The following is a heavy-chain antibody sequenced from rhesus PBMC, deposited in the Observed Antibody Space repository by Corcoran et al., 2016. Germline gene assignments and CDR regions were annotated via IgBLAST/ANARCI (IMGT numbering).Heavy chain of an antibody. V-gene: IGHV4-73*01. J-gene: IGHJ4*01. D-gene: IGHD6-43*01. CDR2: IDGNRAST. CDR3: ARVDSSSYGFLGRIFDY. CDR1: GGSISGYYY. Sequence: QVKLQQWGEGLVKPSETLSLTCAVYGGSISGYYYWSWIRQAPGKGLEWIGNIDGNRASTNHTPSLTNRFTSSKDTSKNQFSLKLSSVTAADTAVYYCARVDSSSYGFLGRIFDYWGQGVLVTVSS.